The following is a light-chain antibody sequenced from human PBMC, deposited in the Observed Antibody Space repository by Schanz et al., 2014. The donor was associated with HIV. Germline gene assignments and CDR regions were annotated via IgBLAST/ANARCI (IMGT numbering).Light chain of an antibody. CDR2: GAS. CDR3: LQDYNYPYT. CDR1: QSVSSN. V-gene: IGKV3D-15*01. J-gene: IGKJ2*01. Sequence: EIVVTQSPATLSVSPGERATLSCRASQSVSSNVAWYQQKPAQAPSLLIYGASTRATGIPDRFSGSGSGTDFTLTISRLEPEDFATYYCLQDYNYPYTFGQGTKLEIK.